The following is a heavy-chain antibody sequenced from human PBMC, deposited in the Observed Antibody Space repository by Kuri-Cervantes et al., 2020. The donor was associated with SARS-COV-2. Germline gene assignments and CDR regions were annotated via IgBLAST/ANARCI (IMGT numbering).Heavy chain of an antibody. D-gene: IGHD2-15*01. Sequence: GESLKISCAASGFTFSSYGMHWVRQAPGKGLEWVAVIWYDGSNKYYADSVKGRFTISRDNSKNTLYLQMNSLRAEDTAVYYCAKTLPQPSAYFDYWGQGTLVTVSS. J-gene: IGHJ4*01. V-gene: IGHV3-33*06. CDR3: AKTLPQPSAYFDY. CDR2: IWYDGSNK. CDR1: GFTFSSYG.